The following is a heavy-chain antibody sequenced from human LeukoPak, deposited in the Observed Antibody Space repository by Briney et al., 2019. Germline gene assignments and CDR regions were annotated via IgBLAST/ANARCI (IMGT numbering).Heavy chain of an antibody. CDR1: GFTFSSYA. V-gene: IGHV3-30-3*01. CDR3: ARWLQSPFDY. Sequence: GGSLRLSCAASGFTFSSYAMHWVRQAPGKGLEWVAVISYDGSNKYYADSAKGRFTISRDNSKNTLYLQMNSLRAEDTAVYYCARWLQSPFDYWGQGTLVTVSS. CDR2: ISYDGSNK. J-gene: IGHJ4*02. D-gene: IGHD5-24*01.